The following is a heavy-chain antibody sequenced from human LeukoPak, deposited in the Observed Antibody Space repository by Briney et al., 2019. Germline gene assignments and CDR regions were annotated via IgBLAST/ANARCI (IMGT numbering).Heavy chain of an antibody. CDR1: GYTFTSYG. D-gene: IGHD1-26*01. Sequence: ASVKVSCKASGYTFTSYGISWVRQAPGKGLEWMGGFDPEDGETIYAQKFQGRVTMTEDTSTDTAYMELSSLRSEDTAVYYCATLSAWGFDYWGQGTLVTVSS. V-gene: IGHV1-24*01. CDR2: FDPEDGET. J-gene: IGHJ4*02. CDR3: ATLSAWGFDY.